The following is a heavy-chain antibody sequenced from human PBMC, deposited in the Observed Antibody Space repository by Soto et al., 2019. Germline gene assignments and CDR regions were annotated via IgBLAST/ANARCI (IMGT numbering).Heavy chain of an antibody. Sequence: VQLVQSGAEVKKPGASVKVSCKASGYTFTNHGISWVRQAPGQGLEWLGWISGHNGNTKYAQRLQGRVTMTTDTSTSTAYMELRSLKSDDTAVYYCARDLYPLAYYFDSWGQGTLVTVSS. CDR1: GYTFTNHG. CDR3: ARDLYPLAYYFDS. V-gene: IGHV1-18*01. J-gene: IGHJ4*02. CDR2: ISGHNGNT.